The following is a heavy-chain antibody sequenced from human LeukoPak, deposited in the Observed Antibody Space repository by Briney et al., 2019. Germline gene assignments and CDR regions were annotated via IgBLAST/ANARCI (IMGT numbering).Heavy chain of an antibody. J-gene: IGHJ4*02. CDR1: GFTFSYYG. V-gene: IGHV3-21*01. CDR2: ISSSTSYV. Sequence: GGSLRLSCAASGFTFSYYGMSWVRQAPGKGLQWVSSISSSTSYVFYADSVKGRFTISRDNAMNSLYLQMISLRAEDTAVYYCARARYCSGASCYWDFDSWGQGTLVTVSS. D-gene: IGHD2-15*01. CDR3: ARARYCSGASCYWDFDS.